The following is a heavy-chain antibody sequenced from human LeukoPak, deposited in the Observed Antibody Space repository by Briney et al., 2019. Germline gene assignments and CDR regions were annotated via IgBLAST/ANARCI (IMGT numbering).Heavy chain of an antibody. CDR1: GFTFSSYA. CDR3: TRVGSSGSVDY. CDR2: ISGSGGST. J-gene: IGHJ4*02. V-gene: IGHV3-23*01. D-gene: IGHD1-1*01. Sequence: GGSLRLSCAASGFTFSSYAMSWVRQAPGKGLEWVSAISGSGGSTYYADSVKGRFTISRDNSKNTLYLQMNSLRAEDTAVYYCTRVGSSGSVDYWGQGTLVTVSS.